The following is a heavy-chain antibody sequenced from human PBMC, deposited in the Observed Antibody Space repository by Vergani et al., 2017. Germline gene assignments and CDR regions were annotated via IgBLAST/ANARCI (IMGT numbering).Heavy chain of an antibody. Sequence: QVQLVQSGAEVKKPGASVKVSCKASGYTFTSYGISWVRQAPGQGLEWMGRIIPIFGTANYAQKFQGRVTITADKSTSTAYMGLSSLRSEDTAVYYCGAGGPSYYYYYYMDVWGKGTTVTVSS. J-gene: IGHJ6*03. CDR1: GYTFTSYG. V-gene: IGHV1-69*06. CDR2: IIPIFGTA. D-gene: IGHD2-8*02. CDR3: GAGGPSYYYYYYMDV.